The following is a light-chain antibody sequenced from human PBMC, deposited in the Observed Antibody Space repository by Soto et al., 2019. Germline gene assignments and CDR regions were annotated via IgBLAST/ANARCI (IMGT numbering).Light chain of an antibody. J-gene: IGLJ2*01. CDR3: SSYVGNNNLV. CDR1: STDVGAYNF. Sequence: QSALTQPPSASGSPGQSVTISCTGTSTDVGAYNFVSWYQQRPGKAPKLMIYAVSKRPSGVPDRFSGSKSGNTASLTVSGLQADDEADYYCSSYVGNNNLVFGGGTQLTVL. CDR2: AVS. V-gene: IGLV2-8*01.